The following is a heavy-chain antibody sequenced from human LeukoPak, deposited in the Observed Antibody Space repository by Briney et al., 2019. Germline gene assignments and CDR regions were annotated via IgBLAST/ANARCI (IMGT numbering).Heavy chain of an antibody. J-gene: IGHJ4*02. CDR1: GGSISSGSYF. CDR3: ARSPSGYSDY. V-gene: IGHV4-61*02. CDR2: IYTNGRT. Sequence: SQTLSLTCTVSGGSISSGSYFWSWIRQPAGKGLEWIGRIYTNGRTNYNPSLKSRVTISVDTSKNQFSLKLSSVTAADTAVYYCARSPSGYSDYWGQGTLVTVSS. D-gene: IGHD3-3*01.